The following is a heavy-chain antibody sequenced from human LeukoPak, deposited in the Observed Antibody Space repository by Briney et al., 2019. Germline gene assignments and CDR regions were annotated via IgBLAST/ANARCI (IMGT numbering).Heavy chain of an antibody. CDR3: ARVARPEPRNNMTTVTTGYYGMDV. J-gene: IGHJ6*02. CDR2: IYYSGST. CDR1: GGSISSSSYY. V-gene: IGHV4-39*01. Sequence: PSETLSLTCTVSGGSISSSSYYWGWIRQPPGKGLEWIGSIYYSGSTYYNPSLKSRVTISVDTSKNQFSLKLSSVTAADTAVYYCARVARPEPRNNMTTVTTGYYGMDVWGQGTTVTVSS. D-gene: IGHD4-17*01.